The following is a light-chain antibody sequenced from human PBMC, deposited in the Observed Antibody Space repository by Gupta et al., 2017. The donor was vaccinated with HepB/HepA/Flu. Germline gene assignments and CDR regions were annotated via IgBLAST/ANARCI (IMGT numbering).Light chain of an antibody. CDR1: QSVGSY. V-gene: IGKV3-11*01. CDR3: QQRSGFT. J-gene: IGKJ3*01. CDR2: DAS. Sequence: VLTQSPATLTLSPGERATLSCRTSQSVGSYLAWYKQKPGQAPRLLIYDASTRATGVPARCSGSGSGTDFTLTISNLEPEDVGVYYCQQRSGFTFGPGTKVEIK.